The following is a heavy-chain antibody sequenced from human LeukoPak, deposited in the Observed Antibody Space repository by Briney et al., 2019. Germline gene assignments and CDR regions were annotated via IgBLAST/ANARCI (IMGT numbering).Heavy chain of an antibody. CDR1: GFTFSSYW. Sequence: PGGSLRLSCAASGFTFSSYWMHWVRQAPGKGLVWVSHINSDGSSTSYADSVKGRFTISRDNAKNTLYPQMDSLRAEDTAMYYCARGTGSYYSLGYWGQGTLVTVSS. CDR3: ARGTGSYYSLGY. CDR2: INSDGSST. V-gene: IGHV3-74*01. D-gene: IGHD1-26*01. J-gene: IGHJ4*02.